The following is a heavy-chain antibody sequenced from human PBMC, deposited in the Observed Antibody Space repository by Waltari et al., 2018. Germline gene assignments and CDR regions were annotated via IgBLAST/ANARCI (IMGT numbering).Heavy chain of an antibody. CDR3: ARSGFGEPFDAFDI. V-gene: IGHV4-59*01. CDR2: IYYSGST. D-gene: IGHD3-10*01. J-gene: IGHJ3*02. Sequence: QVQLQESGPGLVKPSETLYLTCTVSGGSISSYYWSWIRQPPGKGLEWIGYIYYSGSTNYNPSLKSRVTISVDTSKNQFSLKLSSVTAADTAVYYCARSGFGEPFDAFDIWGQGTMVTVSS. CDR1: GGSISSYY.